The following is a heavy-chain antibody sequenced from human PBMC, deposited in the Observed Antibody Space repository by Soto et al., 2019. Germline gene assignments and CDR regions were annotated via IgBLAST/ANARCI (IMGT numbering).Heavy chain of an antibody. D-gene: IGHD2-2*01. V-gene: IGHV3-30*02. CDR3: AKGGPYCISTSCYVDY. J-gene: IGHJ4*02. Sequence: PGGSLRLSCAASGFTFTSYGLHWVRQAPGKGLEWVAVIWYDGNSKYYADSVKGRFTISRDNSKNTLYLQMNSLRAEDTAVYYCAKGGPYCISTSCYVDYWGQGTLVTVSS. CDR1: GFTFTSYG. CDR2: IWYDGNSK.